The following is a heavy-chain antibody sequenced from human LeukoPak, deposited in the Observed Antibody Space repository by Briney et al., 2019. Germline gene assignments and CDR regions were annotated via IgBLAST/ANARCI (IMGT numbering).Heavy chain of an antibody. D-gene: IGHD6-19*01. CDR1: GGSISSSSYY. Sequence: SETLSLTCTVSGGSISSSSYYWGWIRQPPGKGLEWIGSIYYSGSTYYNPSLKSRVTISVDTSKNQFSLKLSSVTAADTAVYYCARVIYPDQDSAEVAGKGDWFDPWGQGTLVTVSS. J-gene: IGHJ5*02. CDR2: IYYSGST. CDR3: ARVIYPDQDSAEVAGKGDWFDP. V-gene: IGHV4-39*07.